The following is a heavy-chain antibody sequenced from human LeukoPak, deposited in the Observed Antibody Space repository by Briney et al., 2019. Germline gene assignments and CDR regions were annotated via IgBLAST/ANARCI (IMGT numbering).Heavy chain of an antibody. CDR2: MNPNSGNT. CDR1: GYTFTSYD. D-gene: IGHD5-24*01. V-gene: IGHV1-8*01. J-gene: IGHJ4*02. Sequence: ASVKVSCKASGYTFTSYDINWVRQATGQGLEWMGWMNPNSGNTGYAQKFQGRVTMTRNTSISTAYMELSSLRSEDTAEYYCARGSKRWLQFPDYWGQGTLVTVSS. CDR3: ARGSKRWLQFPDY.